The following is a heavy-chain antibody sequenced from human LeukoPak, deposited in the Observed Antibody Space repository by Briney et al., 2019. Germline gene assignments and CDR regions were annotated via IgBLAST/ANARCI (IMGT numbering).Heavy chain of an antibody. D-gene: IGHD3-10*01. V-gene: IGHV4-34*01. CDR3: ARGSRGVRPLFDY. Sequence: SETLSLTCAVYGGSFSGYYWSWIRQPPGKGLEWIGEINHSGSTNYNPSPKSRVTISVDTSKNQFSLKLSSVTAADTAVYYCARGSRGVRPLFDYWGQGTLVTVSS. CDR2: INHSGST. CDR1: GGSFSGYY. J-gene: IGHJ4*02.